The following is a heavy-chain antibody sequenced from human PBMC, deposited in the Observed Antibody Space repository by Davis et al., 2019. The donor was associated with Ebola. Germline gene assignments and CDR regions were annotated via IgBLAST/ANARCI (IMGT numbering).Heavy chain of an antibody. D-gene: IGHD4-17*01. J-gene: IGHJ2*01. CDR3: TRHVSGDFWYFDL. Sequence: GESLKISCAASGFTFSTFDMNWVRQAPGKGLEWVSSISSASYYIYYADSLKGRFTISRDNAKNSLYLQMNSLRAEDTAVYYCTRHVSGDFWYFDLWGRGTLVTVSS. V-gene: IGHV3-21*04. CDR1: GFTFSTFD. CDR2: ISSASYYI.